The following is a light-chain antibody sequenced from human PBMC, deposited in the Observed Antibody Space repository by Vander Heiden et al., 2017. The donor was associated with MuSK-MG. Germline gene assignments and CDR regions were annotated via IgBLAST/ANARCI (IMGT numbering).Light chain of an antibody. V-gene: IGKV1-33*01. CDR1: QDISNY. CDR2: DAS. J-gene: IGKJ4*01. Sequence: DIQMTQSPSSLSASVGDRVTITCQASQDISNYLNWYQQKPGKAPKLLIYDASNLETGAPSRFSGPAYGTDFTFTIRIRQTEDIPPYYCQQKYYVHTLTFGGGTKVEIK. CDR3: QQKYYVHTLT.